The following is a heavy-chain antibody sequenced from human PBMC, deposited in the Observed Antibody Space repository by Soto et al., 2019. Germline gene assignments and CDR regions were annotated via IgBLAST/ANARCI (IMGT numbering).Heavy chain of an antibody. D-gene: IGHD2-15*01. CDR2: IHGDGDYI. CDR3: VKNRGASSISNSSFAS. V-gene: IGHV3-23*01. Sequence: EVQLLESGGGLVQPGGSLRLSCAASGFTFSCCAMSWVRQAPGKGLDYVSTIHGDGDYIHYSDSVKGRCTISRENSRNTMYLQMNSLRPADTAVYYCVKNRGASSISNSSFASWGRGSLVPVSS. J-gene: IGHJ2*01. CDR1: GFTFSCCA.